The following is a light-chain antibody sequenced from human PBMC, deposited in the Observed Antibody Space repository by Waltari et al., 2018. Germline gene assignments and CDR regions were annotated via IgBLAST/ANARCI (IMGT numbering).Light chain of an antibody. CDR3: QQYKNWPPMYT. V-gene: IGKV3-15*01. CDR2: GAS. J-gene: IGKJ2*01. CDR1: QSVSSS. Sequence: EIVMTQSPATLSVSPGERATLSCRASQSVSSSLAWYQQKPGRAPRLLIYGASTRATGIPARFSGSGSGTEFTLTINSPQSEDSAVYYCQQYKNWPPMYTFGQGTKLEIK.